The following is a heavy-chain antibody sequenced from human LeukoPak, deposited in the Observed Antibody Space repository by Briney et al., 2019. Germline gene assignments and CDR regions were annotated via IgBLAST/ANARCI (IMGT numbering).Heavy chain of an antibody. Sequence: GGSLRLSCAASGFTVSSNYMSWVRQAPGKGLEWVSILCTGGSTYYADSVKGRFTISRHNSKNTLYLQMNSLRAEDSAVYYCARGVTGTTGVSNYGMDVWGQGTTVTVSS. V-gene: IGHV3-53*04. J-gene: IGHJ6*02. D-gene: IGHD1-20*01. CDR3: ARGVTGTTGVSNYGMDV. CDR2: LCTGGST. CDR1: GFTVSSNY.